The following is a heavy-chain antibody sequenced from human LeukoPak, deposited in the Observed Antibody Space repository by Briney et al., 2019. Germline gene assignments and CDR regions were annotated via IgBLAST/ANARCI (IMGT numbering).Heavy chain of an antibody. D-gene: IGHD2-2*01. Sequence: SETLSLTCTVPGGSLSSYYWSWIRQPPGKGLEWIGYIHYSGSTNYNPSLKSRVTISVDTSKNQFSLKLSSVTAADTAVYYCARGLAGYCSSTSCHRAEYFQHWGQGTLVTVSS. CDR3: ARGLAGYCSSTSCHRAEYFQH. V-gene: IGHV4-59*01. CDR1: GGSLSSYY. CDR2: IHYSGST. J-gene: IGHJ1*01.